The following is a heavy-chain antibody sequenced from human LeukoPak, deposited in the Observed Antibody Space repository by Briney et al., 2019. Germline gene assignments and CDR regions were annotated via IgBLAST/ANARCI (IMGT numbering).Heavy chain of an antibody. CDR2: IRYDGSNK. CDR1: GFTFSSYG. J-gene: IGHJ4*02. D-gene: IGHD6-13*01. Sequence: GGSLRLSCAASGFTFSSYGMHWVRQAPGKGLEWVAFIRYDGSNKYCADSVKGRFTISRDNSKNTLYLQMNSLRAEDTAVYYCAKDRRVAAAGYYFDYWGQGTLVTVSS. CDR3: AKDRRVAAAGYYFDY. V-gene: IGHV3-30*02.